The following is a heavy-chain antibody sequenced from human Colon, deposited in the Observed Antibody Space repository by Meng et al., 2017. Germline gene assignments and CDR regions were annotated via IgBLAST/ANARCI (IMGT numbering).Heavy chain of an antibody. CDR2: SRSKASGYTT. Sequence: VQWGESGGGLVQPGGSRRLSCAASGFTFSDHLMDWVRQAPGKGLEWVGRSRSKASGYTTEYAASVRGRFTVARHDSENSLFLQMISLKAEDTAVYYCAGGRPGSAPFDYWGRGTLVTVSS. CDR1: GFTFSDHL. V-gene: IGHV3-72*01. D-gene: IGHD1-26*01. J-gene: IGHJ4*02. CDR3: AGGRPGSAPFDY.